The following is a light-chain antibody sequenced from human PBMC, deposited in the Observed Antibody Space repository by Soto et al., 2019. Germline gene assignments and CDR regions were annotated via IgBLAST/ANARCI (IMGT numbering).Light chain of an antibody. J-gene: IGKJ1*01. CDR3: QQYNSYSPT. V-gene: IGKV1-5*01. CDR1: QSISSW. CDR2: DAS. Sequence: EIQMTQSPSTLSASVLVIFTITFRASQSISSWLSWYQQKPGKAPKLLIYDASSLESGVPSRFSGSGSGTEFTLTISSLQPDDFATYYCQQYNSYSPTFGQGTKVDIK.